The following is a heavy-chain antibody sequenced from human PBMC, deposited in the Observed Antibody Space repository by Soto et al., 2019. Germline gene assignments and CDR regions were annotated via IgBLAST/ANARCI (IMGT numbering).Heavy chain of an antibody. D-gene: IGHD6-19*01. J-gene: IGHJ4*02. CDR2: IYYSGST. CDR3: SRERTSSGWPSARAY. V-gene: IGHV4-59*12. CDR1: GDSISSYY. Sequence: SETLSLTCGASGDSISSYYWSWTRQPPGKGLEWIGYIYYSGSTNYNPSLKSRVTISVDTSRRQLSLKLSSVTAADTAVYYCSRERTSSGWPSARAYRGQGTLVTVSS.